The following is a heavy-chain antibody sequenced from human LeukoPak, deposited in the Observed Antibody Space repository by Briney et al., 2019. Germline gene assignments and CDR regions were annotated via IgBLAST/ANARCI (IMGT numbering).Heavy chain of an antibody. J-gene: IGHJ4*02. D-gene: IGHD1-14*01. CDR3: ARGVEPLAANTLAY. Sequence: GGSLRLSCAASGFTVITNDMTWVRQAPGKGLQRVSVLYSDGNTKYADSVQGRFTISRDNSKNTLYLEMNSLSPDDTDVYYCARGVEPLAANTLAYWGQGTLVTVSS. V-gene: IGHV3-53*01. CDR1: GFTVITND. CDR2: LYSDGNT.